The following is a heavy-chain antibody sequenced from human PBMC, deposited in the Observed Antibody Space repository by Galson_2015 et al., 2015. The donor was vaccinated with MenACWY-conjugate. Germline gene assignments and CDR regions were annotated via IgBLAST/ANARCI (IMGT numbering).Heavy chain of an antibody. J-gene: IGHJ3*02. V-gene: IGHV4-39*01. D-gene: IGHD4-23*01. CDR1: GGSISSSSYF. CDR2: ISYSGST. Sequence: SETLSLTCTVSGGSISSSSYFWGWIRQPPGKGLEWIGTISYSGSTHYNPSLNNRVTASADTSKNQFSLNVNSVTAADTALYYYARRSARLTLGAFDIWGQGTMVTVSS. CDR3: ARRSARLTLGAFDI.